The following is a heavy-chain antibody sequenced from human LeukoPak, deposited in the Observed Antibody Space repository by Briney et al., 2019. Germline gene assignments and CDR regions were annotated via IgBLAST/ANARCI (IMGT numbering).Heavy chain of an antibody. CDR1: GYTFANYE. Sequence: ASVKVSCKASGYTFANYEIHWVRQATGQGLEWMAWVNPNSGNTNYAQKFQGRVTVTRNTFISTAYMEMGSLGFEGTAVYYCARGTSYYASGSYPDFDYWGQGTLVTVSS. V-gene: IGHV1-8*03. CDR2: VNPNSGNT. D-gene: IGHD3-10*01. CDR3: ARGTSYYASGSYPDFDY. J-gene: IGHJ4*02.